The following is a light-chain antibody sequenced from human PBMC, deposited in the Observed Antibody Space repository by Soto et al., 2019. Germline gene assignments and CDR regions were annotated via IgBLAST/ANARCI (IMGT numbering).Light chain of an antibody. V-gene: IGKV3-15*01. CDR1: LSVSIN. Sequence: EIGRTQSPATLSVSPGERATLSCMASLSVSINLAWYQQTPGHAPTLLIYGASARADGIPASFSGRGSGTEFPLSISSLKSEDFAVYYCQNYNNWPNPFGQGTKLEIK. CDR3: QNYNNWPNP. CDR2: GAS. J-gene: IGKJ2*01.